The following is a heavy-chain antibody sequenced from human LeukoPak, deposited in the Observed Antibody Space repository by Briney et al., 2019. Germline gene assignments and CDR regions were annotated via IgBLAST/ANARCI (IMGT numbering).Heavy chain of an antibody. CDR3: ARGPVGATRDFDY. Sequence: SETLSLTCTVSGGSTSSYYWSWIRQPPGKGLEWIGYIYYSGSTNYNPSLKSRVTISVDTSKNQFSLKLSSVTAADTAVYYCARGPVGATRDFDYWGQGTLVTVSS. V-gene: IGHV4-59*01. J-gene: IGHJ4*02. CDR1: GGSTSSYY. D-gene: IGHD1-26*01. CDR2: IYYSGST.